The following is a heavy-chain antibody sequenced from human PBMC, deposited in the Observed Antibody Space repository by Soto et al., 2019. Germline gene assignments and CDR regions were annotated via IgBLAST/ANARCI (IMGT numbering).Heavy chain of an antibody. Sequence: EVQLLESGGGLVQPGGSLRLSCAASGFTFSTYSMTWVRQAPGKGLEWVSTIRDSGGSAHYADSVRGRFTISRDNSKNTLFLQMKSLRAEDTAVYYCARVKAQILSSGWYGGDDIWGQGTVVTVSS. CDR1: GFTFSTYS. CDR2: IRDSGGSA. D-gene: IGHD6-19*01. CDR3: ARVKAQILSSGWYGGDDI. J-gene: IGHJ3*02. V-gene: IGHV3-23*01.